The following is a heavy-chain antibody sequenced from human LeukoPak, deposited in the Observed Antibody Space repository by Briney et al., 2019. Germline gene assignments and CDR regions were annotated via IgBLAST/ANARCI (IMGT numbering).Heavy chain of an antibody. CDR2: MNPNSGGT. CDR1: GYTFTDYY. J-gene: IGHJ4*02. D-gene: IGHD2-8*01. V-gene: IGHV1-2*02. Sequence: GASVKVSCKASGYTFTDYYIHWMRQAPGQGLEWMGWMNPNSGGTSYAQKFQGRVTMTRDTPISTAYMELSRLTSDDTAVYYCSRRWIDCTTQICYVDSWGQGTLVTVSS. CDR3: SRRWIDCTTQICYVDS.